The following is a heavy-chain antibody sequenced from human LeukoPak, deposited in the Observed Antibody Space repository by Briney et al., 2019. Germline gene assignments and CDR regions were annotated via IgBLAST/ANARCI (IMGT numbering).Heavy chain of an antibody. Sequence: SETLSLTCTVSGGSISSYYWSWLRQPAEQGLEWIGRIYTSGSTNYNPSLKSQVTMSVDTSKDQFSLKLSSVTAADTAVYYCARENDSSGYYLVYFDYWGQRTLVTVSS. J-gene: IGHJ4*02. V-gene: IGHV4-4*07. CDR2: IYTSGST. CDR1: GGSISSYY. D-gene: IGHD3-22*01. CDR3: ARENDSSGYYLVYFDY.